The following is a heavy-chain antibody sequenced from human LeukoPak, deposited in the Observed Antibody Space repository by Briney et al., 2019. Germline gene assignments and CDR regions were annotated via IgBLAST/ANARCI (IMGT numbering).Heavy chain of an antibody. V-gene: IGHV3-23*01. J-gene: IGHJ4*02. D-gene: IGHD3-22*01. CDR2: ISGRGTST. CDR3: ASRNYYDSSGYYYYYFDY. CDR1: GFTCINYA. Sequence: QTGGSLTLSGAAAGFTCINYAMSSVRQAPGKGLEWRTGISGRGTSTYYADSVKGRFTISRDNSKNTLYLQMNSLRAEDTAVYYCASRNYYDSSGYYYYYFDYWGQGILVTVSS.